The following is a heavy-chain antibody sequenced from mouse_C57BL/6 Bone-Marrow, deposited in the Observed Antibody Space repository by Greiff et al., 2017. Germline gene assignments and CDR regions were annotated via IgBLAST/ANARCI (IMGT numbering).Heavy chain of an antibody. D-gene: IGHD1-1*01. V-gene: IGHV5-17*01. CDR1: GFTFSDYG. J-gene: IGHJ3*01. CDR2: ISSGSSTI. Sequence: EVQLQQSGGGLVKPGGSLKLSCAASGFTFSDYGMHWVRQAPEKGLEWVAYISSGSSTIYYADTVKGRFTISRDNAKNTLFLQMTSLWSEDTAMYYFARGLLRRAAWFAYWGQGTLVTVSA. CDR3: ARGLLRRAAWFAY.